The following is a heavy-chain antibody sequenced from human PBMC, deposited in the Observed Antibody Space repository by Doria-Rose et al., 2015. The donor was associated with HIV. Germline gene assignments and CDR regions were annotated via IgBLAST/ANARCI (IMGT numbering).Heavy chain of an antibody. CDR1: GYTLTELS. J-gene: IGHJ4*02. Sequence: EVKKPGASVKVSCKVSGYTLTELSMHWVRQAPGKGLEWMGGFDPEDGETIYAQKFQGRVTMTEDTSTDTAYMELSSLRSEDTAVYYCATDSSGYYFSSVQDYWGQGTLVTVSS. V-gene: IGHV1-24*01. D-gene: IGHD3-22*01. CDR2: FDPEDGET. CDR3: ATDSSGYYFSSVQDY.